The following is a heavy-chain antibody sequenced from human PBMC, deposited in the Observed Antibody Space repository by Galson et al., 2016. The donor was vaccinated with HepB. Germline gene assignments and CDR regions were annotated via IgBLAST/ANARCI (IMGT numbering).Heavy chain of an antibody. D-gene: IGHD2-2*01. CDR2: TLESGKA. Sequence: SWVRQTPGKGPEWIGETLESGKANYNPSLRSRVTISFDKSKNQFFLTLTSVTAADTAVYFCATVRVGCSDTSCYFESWGQGTLVTVSS. J-gene: IGHJ4*02. CDR3: ATVRVGCSDTSCYFES. V-gene: IGHV4/OR15-8*01.